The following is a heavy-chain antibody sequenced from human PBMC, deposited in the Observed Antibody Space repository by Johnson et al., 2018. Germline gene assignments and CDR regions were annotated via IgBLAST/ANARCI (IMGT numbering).Heavy chain of an antibody. CDR3: ARALRDSSGFAQYYYYGMDV. D-gene: IGHD3-22*01. V-gene: IGHV1-69*01. CDR2: IIPIFGTA. CDR1: GGTFSSYA. J-gene: IGHJ6*02. Sequence: QVQLVQSGAEVKKPGSSVKVSCKASGGTFSSYAISWVRQAPGQGLEWMGGIIPIFGTANYAQKFQGRVTITADESTSTAYMGLGSLRSEDTAVYYCARALRDSSGFAQYYYYGMDVWGQGTTVTVSS.